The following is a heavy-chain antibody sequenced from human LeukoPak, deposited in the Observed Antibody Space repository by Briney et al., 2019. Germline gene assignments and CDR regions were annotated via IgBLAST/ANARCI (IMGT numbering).Heavy chain of an antibody. J-gene: IGHJ4*02. V-gene: IGHV3-21*01. Sequence: PGGSLRLSCAASGFTFRSYSMNWVRQAPGKGLEWVSSIGGSSTSIYYADSVKGRFTISRDNAKNSLYLHMNRLRAEDTAVYFCAREAEEAFDYWGQGTLVTVSS. CDR1: GFTFRSYS. CDR2: IGGSSTSI. CDR3: AREAEEAFDY.